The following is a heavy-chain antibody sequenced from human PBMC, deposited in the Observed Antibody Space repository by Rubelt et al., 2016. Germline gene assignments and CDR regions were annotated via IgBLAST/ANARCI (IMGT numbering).Heavy chain of an antibody. CDR1: TFSSNW. CDR2: INSDGSST. V-gene: IGHV3-74*01. CDR3: ATVPYYDYGMDV. J-gene: IGHJ6*02. Sequence: TFSSNWMVWVRQAPGKGLVWVSRINSDGSSTDYADSVKGRFTISRDNAKSTLYLQMNSLRGEDTAVYYCATVPYYDYGMDVWGQGTTVTVSS.